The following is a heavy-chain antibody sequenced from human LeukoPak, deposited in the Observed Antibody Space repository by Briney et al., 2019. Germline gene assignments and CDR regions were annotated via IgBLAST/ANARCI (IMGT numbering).Heavy chain of an antibody. J-gene: IGHJ3*02. D-gene: IGHD5-18*01. CDR2: RNPNSGNT. CDR1: GYSFTSYV. Sequence: ASVRVSCKAAGYSFTSYVINWVRQATGQWLEWMGWRNPNSGNTGYAQKFQGRVTMTRNTSISTAYMELSSLRSEDTAVYYCARTPARIQLWLSVAFDIWGQGTMVTVSS. CDR3: ARTPARIQLWLSVAFDI. V-gene: IGHV1-8*01.